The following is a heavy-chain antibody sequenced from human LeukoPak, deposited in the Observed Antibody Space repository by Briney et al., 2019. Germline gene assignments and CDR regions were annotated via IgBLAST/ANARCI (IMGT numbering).Heavy chain of an antibody. D-gene: IGHD3-3*01. CDR1: GGSISSYY. CDR2: IYHSGST. J-gene: IGHJ4*02. V-gene: IGHV4-4*07. Sequence: SETLSLTCTVSGGSISSYYWSWIRQPAGKGLEWIGRIYHSGSTYYNPSLKSRVTISVDTSMNQFSLKLSSVTAADTAVYYCARDLLSTIFGAEGFDYWGQGTLVTVSS. CDR3: ARDLLSTIFGAEGFDY.